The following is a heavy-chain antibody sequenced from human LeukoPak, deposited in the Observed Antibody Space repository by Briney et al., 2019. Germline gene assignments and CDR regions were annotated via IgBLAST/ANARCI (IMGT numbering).Heavy chain of an antibody. CDR1: GFTFSTYG. D-gene: IGHD1-1*01. CDR3: ARGTGLMPDAFDL. Sequence: PGGSLRLSCAASGFTFSTYGMHWVRQAPGKGLEWVAFIRYDGSNKYYADSVKGRFIISRDDSKNTLYLYMNSLRAEDTAVYHCARGTGLMPDAFDLWGRGTMVTVSS. J-gene: IGHJ3*01. CDR2: IRYDGSNK. V-gene: IGHV3-30*02.